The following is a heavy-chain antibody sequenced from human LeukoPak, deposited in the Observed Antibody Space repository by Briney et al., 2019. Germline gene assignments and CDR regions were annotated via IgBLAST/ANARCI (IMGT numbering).Heavy chain of an antibody. CDR2: MSGSGGST. CDR3: ARPYCSSTSCYVYYYYYGMDV. Sequence: GGSLRLSCAASGFTFSSYAMSWVRQAPGKGLEWVSVMSGSGGSTYYPNSVKGRFTISRDNSKNTLYLQMNSLRAEDTAVYYCARPYCSSTSCYVYYYYYGMDVWGQGTTVTVSS. D-gene: IGHD2-2*01. V-gene: IGHV3-23*01. J-gene: IGHJ6*02. CDR1: GFTFSSYA.